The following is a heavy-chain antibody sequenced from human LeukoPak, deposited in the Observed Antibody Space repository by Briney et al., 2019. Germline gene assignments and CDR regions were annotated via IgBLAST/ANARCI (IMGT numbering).Heavy chain of an antibody. V-gene: IGHV3-48*03. J-gene: IGHJ4*02. CDR3: ARSPDYYDSSEDY. D-gene: IGHD3-22*01. CDR1: GITFSSYE. CDR2: ISSSGSTI. Sequence: GGSLRLSCAASGITFSSYEMNWVRQAPGKGLEWVSYISSSGSTIYYADSVKGRFTISRDNAKNSLYLQMNSLRAEDTAVYYCARSPDYYDSSEDYWGQGTLVTVSS.